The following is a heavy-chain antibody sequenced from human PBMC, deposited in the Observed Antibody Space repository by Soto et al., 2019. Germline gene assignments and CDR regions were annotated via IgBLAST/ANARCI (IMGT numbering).Heavy chain of an antibody. Sequence: TLSLTCTVSGGSVSSGSYYWSWIRQPPGEGLEWIGNIFHSGTTNYNASLRSRVSMSVDTPTNQFSLKLMSVTAADTAVYFCARVHITGPVHSWGQGTLVTVSS. V-gene: IGHV4-61*01. CDR2: IFHSGTT. CDR3: ARVHITGPVHS. J-gene: IGHJ4*02. D-gene: IGHD2-8*02. CDR1: GGSVSSGSYY.